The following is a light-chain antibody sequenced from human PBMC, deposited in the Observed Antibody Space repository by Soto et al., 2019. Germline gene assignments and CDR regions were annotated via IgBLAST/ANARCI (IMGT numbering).Light chain of an antibody. V-gene: IGKV1-5*03. CDR1: RSLHTW. CDR2: EAS. J-gene: IGKJ1*01. Sequence: VQLPHSPSTLSASVGDRVTITCRASRSLHTWLAWYQQKPGKAPRLLIYEASNLEIGVPSRFSGSGFGTEFTLTISSLQPDDVATYYCQQYTVLWTFGPGTKVDI. CDR3: QQYTVLWT.